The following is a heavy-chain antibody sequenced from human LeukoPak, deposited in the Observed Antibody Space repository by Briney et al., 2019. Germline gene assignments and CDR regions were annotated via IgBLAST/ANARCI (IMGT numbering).Heavy chain of an antibody. CDR3: VKGPRPDMTVAHTVEN. J-gene: IGHJ4*02. Sequence: SGGSLRLSCAASGFIFSNYAMSWVRQVPGRGLEWVSTISSRGESTYVADSVKGRFTISRDNSKNSLYLQMNTVRAEDTAVYYCVKGPRPDMTVAHTVENWGQGTLVTVSS. CDR2: ISSRGEST. V-gene: IGHV3-23*01. CDR1: GFIFSNYA. D-gene: IGHD4-23*01.